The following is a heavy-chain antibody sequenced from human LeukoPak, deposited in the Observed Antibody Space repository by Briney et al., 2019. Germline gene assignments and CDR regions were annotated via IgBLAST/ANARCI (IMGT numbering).Heavy chain of an antibody. J-gene: IGHJ4*02. Sequence: GGSLRLSCAASGFTFSSYSMNWVRQAPGKGLEWVSSISSSSSYIYYADSVKGRFTISRDNSKNTLYVQMNSLRAEDTAVYYCAKDRFRSGTEWSGDSWGQGTLVTVSS. CDR3: AKDRFRSGTEWSGDS. V-gene: IGHV3-21*04. CDR2: ISSSSSYI. D-gene: IGHD3-10*01. CDR1: GFTFSSYS.